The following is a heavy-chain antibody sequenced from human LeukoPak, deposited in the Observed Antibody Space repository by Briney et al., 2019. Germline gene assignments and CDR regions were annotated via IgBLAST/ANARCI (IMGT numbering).Heavy chain of an antibody. V-gene: IGHV3-33*01. D-gene: IGHD6-19*01. J-gene: IGHJ4*02. Sequence: GGSLRLSCEASGFTFSSYGMHWVRQAPGKGLEWVAVIWYDGSNKYYADSVKGRFTIARDNSKNTLYLQMNSLRAEDPAVYYCARGRVAGPTEGYYFAYWGQGTLVTVSS. CDR3: ARGRVAGPTEGYYFAY. CDR2: IWYDGSNK. CDR1: GFTFSSYG.